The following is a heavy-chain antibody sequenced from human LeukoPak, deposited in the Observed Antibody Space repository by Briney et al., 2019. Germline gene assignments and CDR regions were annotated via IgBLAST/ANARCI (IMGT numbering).Heavy chain of an antibody. V-gene: IGHV3-48*02. Sequence: GGSLRLSCAASGFTFSSYWMHWVRQAPGKGLEWVSYISSSSSALYYADSVKGRFTISRDNAKNSLYLQMNSLRDEDTAVYYCASAPRYDSSGYYCKYWGQGTLVTVSS. D-gene: IGHD3-22*01. CDR3: ASAPRYDSSGYYCKY. CDR2: ISSSSSAL. CDR1: GFTFSSYW. J-gene: IGHJ4*02.